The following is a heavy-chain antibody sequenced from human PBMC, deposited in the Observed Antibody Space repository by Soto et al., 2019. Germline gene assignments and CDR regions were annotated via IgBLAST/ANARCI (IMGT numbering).Heavy chain of an antibody. J-gene: IGHJ5*02. V-gene: IGHV1-3*01. CDR3: AREVVAASGPGFDP. Sequence: ASLKVSCKASGYTFTSYAMHWVRQAPGQRLEWMGWINAGNGNTKYSQKFQGRVTITRDTSASTAYMELSSLRSEDTAVYYCAREVVAASGPGFDPWGQGTLVTVSS. CDR1: GYTFTSYA. CDR2: INAGNGNT. D-gene: IGHD2-15*01.